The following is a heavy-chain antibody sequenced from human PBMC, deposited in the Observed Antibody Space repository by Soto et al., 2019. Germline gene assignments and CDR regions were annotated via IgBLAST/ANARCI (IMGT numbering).Heavy chain of an antibody. J-gene: IGHJ5*02. D-gene: IGHD6-13*01. V-gene: IGHV4-39*01. CDR1: GGSVSSSSYY. CDR3: ARRAFSSTFGWFDP. Sequence: SETLSLTCTVSGGSVSSSSYYWGWMRQPPGKGLEWIGSINYSGNTYYNPSLKSRVTISVDTSKNQFSLSLTSVTAVDAAVYYCARRAFSSTFGWFDPWGQGILVTVSS. CDR2: INYSGNT.